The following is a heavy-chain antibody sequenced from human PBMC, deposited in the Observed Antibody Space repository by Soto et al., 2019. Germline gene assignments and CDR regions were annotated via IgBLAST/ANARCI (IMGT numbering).Heavy chain of an antibody. J-gene: IGHJ4*02. Sequence: QVQLQESGPGLVKPSGTLSLTCTVSGGSMSSSNWWKWVRQSPGKGLEWMGEAHHSGRTNYNPSLKSRVTISVDKSKYPFSLKLSSVTAADTAVYSCARSEATVLDYWGQGTLVTVSS. CDR1: GGSMSSSNW. D-gene: IGHD4-17*01. CDR3: ARSEATVLDY. CDR2: AHHSGRT. V-gene: IGHV4-4*02.